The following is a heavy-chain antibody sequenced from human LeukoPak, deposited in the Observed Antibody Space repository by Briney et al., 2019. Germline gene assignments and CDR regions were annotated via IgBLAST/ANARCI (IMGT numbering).Heavy chain of an antibody. V-gene: IGHV3-48*03. CDR1: GFTFSNYE. D-gene: IGHD1-26*01. CDR3: ARSGISGTYYAY. CDR2: ISGSGSTI. J-gene: IGHJ4*02. Sequence: PLRLSCAASGFTFSNYEINWVRQAPGRGLEWISYISGSGSTIYYADSVKGRFTITRDNAKKLLYLQMNSLRAEDTAVYYCARSGISGTYYAYWGQGTLVTVSS.